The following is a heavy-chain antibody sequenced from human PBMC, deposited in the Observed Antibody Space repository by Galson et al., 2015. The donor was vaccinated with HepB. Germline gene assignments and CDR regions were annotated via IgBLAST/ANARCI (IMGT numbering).Heavy chain of an antibody. CDR3: ARATYGDYFNRGWVYFDY. V-gene: IGHV4-59*08. CDR2: IYYSGST. J-gene: IGHJ4*02. D-gene: IGHD4-17*01. Sequence: LSLTCTVSGGSISSYYWSWIRQPPGKGLEWIGYIYYSGSTIYNPSLKSRVTISVDTSKNQFSLKLSSVTAADTAVYYCARATYGDYFNRGWVYFDYWGQGTLVTVSS. CDR1: GGSISSYY.